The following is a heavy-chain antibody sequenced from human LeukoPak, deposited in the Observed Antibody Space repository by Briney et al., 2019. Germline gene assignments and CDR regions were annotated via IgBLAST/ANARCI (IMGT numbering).Heavy chain of an antibody. CDR3: AKGGTAAPGIVAD. V-gene: IGHV3-30-3*01. Sequence: GGSLRLSCAASGFTFSSYAMHWVRQAPGKGLEWVAVISYDGSNKYYADSVKGRFTISRDNSKNTLYLQMNSLRAEDTAAYYCAKGGTAAPGIVADWGQGTLVTVSS. CDR1: GFTFSSYA. CDR2: ISYDGSNK. J-gene: IGHJ4*02. D-gene: IGHD6-13*01.